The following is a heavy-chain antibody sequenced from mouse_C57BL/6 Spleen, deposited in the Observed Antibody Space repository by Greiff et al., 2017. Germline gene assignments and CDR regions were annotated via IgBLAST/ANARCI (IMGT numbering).Heavy chain of an antibody. CDR1: GYTFTSYW. CDR3: ARFYYDYAYAMDY. CDR2: IDPSDSYT. J-gene: IGHJ4*01. V-gene: IGHV1-69*01. Sequence: QVQLQQPGAELVMPGASVKLSCKASGYTFTSYWMHWVKQRPGQGLEWIGEIDPSDSYTNYNQKFKGKSTLTVDKSSSTAYMQLSSLTSEDSAVYYCARFYYDYAYAMDYWGQGTSVTVSS. D-gene: IGHD2-4*01.